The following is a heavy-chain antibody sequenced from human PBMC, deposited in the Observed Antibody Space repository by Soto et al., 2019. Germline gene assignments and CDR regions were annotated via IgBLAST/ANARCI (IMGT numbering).Heavy chain of an antibody. CDR1: GGSISSGGYY. V-gene: IGHV4-31*03. CDR2: IYYSGST. D-gene: IGHD6-19*01. CDR3: ARDRHLHSSGWVYNWFDP. Sequence: PSETLSLTCTVSGGSISSGGYYWSWIRQHPGKGLEWIGYIYYSGSTYYNPSLKGRVTISVDTSKNQFSLKLSSVTAADTAVYYWARDRHLHSSGWVYNWFDPWGQGTLVTVSS. J-gene: IGHJ5*02.